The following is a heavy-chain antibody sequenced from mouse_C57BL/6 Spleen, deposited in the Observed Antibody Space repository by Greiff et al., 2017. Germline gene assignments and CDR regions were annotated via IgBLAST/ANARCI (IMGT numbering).Heavy chain of an antibody. CDR1: GFNIKDYY. J-gene: IGHJ2*01. Sequence: VQLQQSGAELVQPGASVKLSCTASGFNIKDYYMHWVKQRTEQGLEWIGRIDPEDGETKYAPKFPGKATITADTSSNTAYLQLSSLTSEDTAVYYGARDYGSSYVGTLDYWGQGTTLTVSS. CDR2: IDPEDGET. V-gene: IGHV14-2*01. D-gene: IGHD1-1*01. CDR3: ARDYGSSYVGTLDY.